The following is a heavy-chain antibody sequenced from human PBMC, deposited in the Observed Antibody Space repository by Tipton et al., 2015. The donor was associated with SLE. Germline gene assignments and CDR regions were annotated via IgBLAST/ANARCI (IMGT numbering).Heavy chain of an antibody. CDR3: ARVDGYNYGWFDP. D-gene: IGHD5-24*01. CDR1: GGSISSGGYD. Sequence: TLSLTCTVSGGSISSGGYDWSWIRQHPGKGLEWIGNIHSTGSPYYNPSLKSRVSISLDTSKNQFSLKLSSVTAADTAVYYCARVDGYNYGWFDPWGQGTLVTVSS. CDR2: IHSTGSP. V-gene: IGHV4-31*03. J-gene: IGHJ5*02.